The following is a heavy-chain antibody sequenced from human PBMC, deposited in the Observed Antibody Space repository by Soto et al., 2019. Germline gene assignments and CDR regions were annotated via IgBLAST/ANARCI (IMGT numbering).Heavy chain of an antibody. D-gene: IGHD4-17*01. Sequence: QVQLVQSGAEVQKPGASVKVSCKASGYTFTSYDINWVRQATGQGLEWMGWMNPNSGNTGYAQKFQGRVTMTRNPSLSTAYMALSSLRSEYTAVYYCARTLYGDNVDYGGQGTLVTVSS. CDR3: ARTLYGDNVDY. CDR1: GYTFTSYD. J-gene: IGHJ4*02. CDR2: MNPNSGNT. V-gene: IGHV1-8*01.